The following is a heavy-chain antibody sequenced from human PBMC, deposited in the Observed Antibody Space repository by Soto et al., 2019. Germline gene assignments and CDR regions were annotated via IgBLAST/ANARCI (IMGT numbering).Heavy chain of an antibody. D-gene: IGHD2-21*02. J-gene: IGHJ4*02. Sequence: KTSETLSLTCAVYGGSLSGNYWGWIRQPPGKGLEWIGETHHSGSTAYNPSLKSRVTISVDTSRNQFSLKLNSVTAADTAVYYCARTTAAIHLNYWSQGTLVTVSS. CDR3: ARTTAAIHLNY. CDR1: GGSLSGNY. V-gene: IGHV4-34*01. CDR2: THHSGST.